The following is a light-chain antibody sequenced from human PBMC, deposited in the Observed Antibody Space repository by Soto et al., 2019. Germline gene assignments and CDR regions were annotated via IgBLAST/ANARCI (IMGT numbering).Light chain of an antibody. CDR3: SSYITTSTRV. V-gene: IGLV2-14*01. CDR1: SSDVGGYNY. J-gene: IGLJ1*01. Sequence: QSVLTQPASVSGSPGQSITISCTGTSSDVGGYNYVSWFQHHPGKAPKLMIYEVSHRPSGVSNRFSGSKSGNTASLTISGLQAEDEADYYCSSYITTSTRVFGTGTKLTVL. CDR2: EVS.